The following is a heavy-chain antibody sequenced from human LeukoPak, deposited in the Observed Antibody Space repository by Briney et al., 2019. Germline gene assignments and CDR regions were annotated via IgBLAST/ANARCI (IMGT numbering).Heavy chain of an antibody. D-gene: IGHD6-13*01. CDR3: AKSFGYSRSWFDY. V-gene: IGHV3-48*04. J-gene: IGHJ4*02. Sequence: GGSLRLSCAASGFTFPSYAMSWVRQAPGKGLEWVSCISSSGSATLYADSVKGRFNISRDNAKISLYLQLNSLRTEDTAVYYCAKSFGYSRSWFDYWGQGTLVTVSS. CDR1: GFTFPSYA. CDR2: ISSSGSAT.